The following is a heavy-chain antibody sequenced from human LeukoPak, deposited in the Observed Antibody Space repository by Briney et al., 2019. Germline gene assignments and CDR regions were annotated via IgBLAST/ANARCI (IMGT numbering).Heavy chain of an antibody. Sequence: GGSLRLSCAASGFSFSNYAVGWVRQAPGKGLEWMGIIYPGDSDTRYSPSFQGQVTISADKSISTAYLQWSSLKASDSAIYYCARLGVAETPRSWFDPWGQGTLVTVSS. CDR3: ARLGVAETPRSWFDP. CDR2: IYPGDSDT. CDR1: GFSFSNYA. J-gene: IGHJ5*02. V-gene: IGHV5-51*01. D-gene: IGHD2-15*01.